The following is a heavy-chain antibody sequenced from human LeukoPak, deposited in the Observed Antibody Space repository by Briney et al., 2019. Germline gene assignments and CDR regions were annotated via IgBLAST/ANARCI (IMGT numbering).Heavy chain of an antibody. CDR3: ARGSGLVVRGDNFGY. J-gene: IGHJ4*02. V-gene: IGHV3-33*01. Sequence: PGGSLRLSCAASGFTFSRHGMHWVRQAPGKGLEWVAVIWYDATEKFYVDSVKGRFTVSRDNSKNTLYLQMNSLRTEDTAVYYCARGSGLVVRGDNFGYWGQGTLVTVSS. CDR2: IWYDATEK. D-gene: IGHD3-10*01. CDR1: GFTFSRHG.